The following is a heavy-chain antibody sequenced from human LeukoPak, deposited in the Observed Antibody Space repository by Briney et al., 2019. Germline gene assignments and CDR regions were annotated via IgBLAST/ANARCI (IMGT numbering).Heavy chain of an antibody. D-gene: IGHD2-15*01. CDR3: ARLDGYCSGGSCYSVSFVDP. CDR2: IYYSGST. J-gene: IGHJ5*02. V-gene: IGHV4-39*01. Sequence: SETLSLTCTVSGGSISSSNYYWGWIRQPPGRGLEWIGSIYYSGSTYYNPSLKSRVTISVDTSKNQFSLKLSSVTAADTAVYYCARLDGYCSGGSCYSVSFVDPWGQGTLVTVSS. CDR1: GGSISSSNYY.